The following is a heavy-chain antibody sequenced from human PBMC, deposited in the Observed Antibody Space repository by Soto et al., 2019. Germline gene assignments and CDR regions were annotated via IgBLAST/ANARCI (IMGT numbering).Heavy chain of an antibody. CDR1: VGSISSGGYY. CDR3: ARDPGGRGKGADYYWYFDL. V-gene: IGHV4-31*03. J-gene: IGHJ2*01. CDR2: IYYSGST. D-gene: IGHD3-16*01. Sequence: SETLSLTCTVSVGSISSGGYYWRWIRQHPGKGLVWIGYIYYSGSTCYNPSLKRRVTISVETSKNQFSLKLSSVTAADTAVDYCARDPGGRGKGADYYWYFDLWGRGTLVTVSS.